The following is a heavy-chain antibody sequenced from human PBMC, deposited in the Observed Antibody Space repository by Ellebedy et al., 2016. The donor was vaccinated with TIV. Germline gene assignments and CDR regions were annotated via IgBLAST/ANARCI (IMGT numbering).Heavy chain of an antibody. Sequence: GESLKISXAASGFTFSSYAIHWVRQAPGRGLEWVAVISSDARNKYYADSVKGRFTISRDNSKNTLYLQMNSLRAEDTAVYYCARDIVVVPAALYYYYYGMDVWGQGTTVTVSS. CDR1: GFTFSSYA. CDR2: ISSDARNK. D-gene: IGHD2-2*01. V-gene: IGHV3-30*04. J-gene: IGHJ6*02. CDR3: ARDIVVVPAALYYYYYGMDV.